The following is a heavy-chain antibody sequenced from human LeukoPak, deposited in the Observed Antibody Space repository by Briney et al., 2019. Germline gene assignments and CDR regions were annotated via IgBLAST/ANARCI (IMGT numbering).Heavy chain of an antibody. CDR1: GFTFSSYG. CDR3: AKEGPWGCSSTSCPLDY. Sequence: GGSLRLSCAASGFTFSSYGMHWVRQAPGKGLEWVAFIRYDGSNKYYADSVKGRFTISRDNSKNTLYLQMNSLRAEDTAVYYCAKEGPWGCSSTSCPLDYWGQGTLVTVSS. CDR2: IRYDGSNK. V-gene: IGHV3-30*02. J-gene: IGHJ4*02. D-gene: IGHD2-2*01.